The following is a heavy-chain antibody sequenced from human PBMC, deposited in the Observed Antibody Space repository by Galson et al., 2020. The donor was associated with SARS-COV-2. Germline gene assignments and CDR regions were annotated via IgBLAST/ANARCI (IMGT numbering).Heavy chain of an antibody. J-gene: IGHJ6*02. D-gene: IGHD4-4*01. CDR2: ISWDGGST. CDR1: GFTFDDYA. CDR3: AKDMRSGDYRFFMDV. Sequence: GGSLRLSCAASGFTFDDYAMHWVRQAPGKGLEWVSLISWDGGSTYYADSVKGRFTISRDNSKNSLYLQMNSLRAEDTALYYCAKDMRSGDYRFFMDVWGQGTTVTVSS. V-gene: IGHV3-43D*03.